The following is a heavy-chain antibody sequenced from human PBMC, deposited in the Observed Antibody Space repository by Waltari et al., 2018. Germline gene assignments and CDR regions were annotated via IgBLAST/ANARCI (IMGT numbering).Heavy chain of an antibody. V-gene: IGHV4-4*02. Sequence: TVPSTCAVSADSVSNYYWWSWVRQSPGKGLEWIGQIHGSGKTNYNPSLESRVTVSMDTSNNQFSLKLTSPTAADTAVYYCARDRGRGLYLDSWGQGTLVTVSP. J-gene: IGHJ4*02. CDR2: IHGSGKT. CDR3: ARDRGRGLYLDS. D-gene: IGHD1-26*01. CDR1: ADSVSNYYW.